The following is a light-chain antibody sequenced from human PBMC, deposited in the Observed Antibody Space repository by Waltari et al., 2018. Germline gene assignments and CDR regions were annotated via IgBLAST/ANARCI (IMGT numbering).Light chain of an antibody. CDR1: LSISTF. V-gene: IGKV1-39*01. J-gene: IGKJ1*01. CDR2: AAS. Sequence: DIQMTQSPSSLSASVGDRVTITCRASLSISTFLSWYQQKPGKAPNLLIYAASNLQSGVPSRFSGSGSGTDFTLTISSLHPEDFATYYCQQSYSASRTFGQGTKVEI. CDR3: QQSYSASRT.